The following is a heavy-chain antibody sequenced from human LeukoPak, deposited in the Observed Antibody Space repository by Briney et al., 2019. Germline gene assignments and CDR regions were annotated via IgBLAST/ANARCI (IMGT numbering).Heavy chain of an antibody. CDR1: GFTFSGSA. Sequence: GGSLRLSCAASGFTFSGSAMDWVRQASWKGLEWVGRIRSKANSYATAYAASVKGRFTISRDDSKNKAYLQMNSLKTEDTAVYYCTTQLDIVVVVAATLGLDYWGQGTLVTVSS. D-gene: IGHD2-15*01. CDR2: IRSKANSYAT. J-gene: IGHJ4*02. V-gene: IGHV3-73*01. CDR3: TTQLDIVVVVAATLGLDY.